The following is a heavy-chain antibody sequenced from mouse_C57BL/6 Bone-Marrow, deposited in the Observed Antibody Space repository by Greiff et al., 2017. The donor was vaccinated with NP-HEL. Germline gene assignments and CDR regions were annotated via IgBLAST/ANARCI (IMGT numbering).Heavy chain of an antibody. Sequence: EVQVVESGGGLVQSGRSLRLSCATSGFTFSDFYMEWVRQAPGKGLEWIAASRNKANDYTTEYSASVKGRFIVSRDTSQSILYLQMNALRAEDTAIYYCARDAYGNRFAYWGQGTLVTVSA. CDR1: GFTFSDFY. CDR2: SRNKANDYTT. V-gene: IGHV7-1*01. CDR3: ARDAYGNRFAY. J-gene: IGHJ3*01. D-gene: IGHD2-1*01.